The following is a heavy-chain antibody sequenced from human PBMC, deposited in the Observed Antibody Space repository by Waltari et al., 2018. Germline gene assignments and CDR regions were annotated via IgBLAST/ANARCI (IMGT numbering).Heavy chain of an antibody. J-gene: IGHJ5*02. V-gene: IGHV5-51*03. CDR3: ARLGSPRGWFDP. Sequence: EVQLVQSGAEVKKPGESLKLSCKGSGSSFTSYLIGWLSQTPGKGLEWMGIIYPGDSDTRYSPSFQGQVTISADKSISTAYLQWSSLKASDTAMYYCARLGSPRGWFDPWGQGTLVTVSS. CDR2: IYPGDSDT. CDR1: GSSFTSYL.